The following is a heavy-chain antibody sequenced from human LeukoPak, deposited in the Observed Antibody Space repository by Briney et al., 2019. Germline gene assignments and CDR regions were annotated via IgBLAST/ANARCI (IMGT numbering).Heavy chain of an antibody. CDR1: GYTFTGHF. V-gene: IGHV1-2*02. Sequence: ASVKVSCKASGYTFTGHFMHWVRQAPGQGLEWMGGINPNSGGTNYAQKFQGRVTMTRDTSISTAYMELTRLKSDDAAVYYCARDERYDSSGYPFDYWGQGTLVTVSS. J-gene: IGHJ4*02. D-gene: IGHD3-22*01. CDR2: INPNSGGT. CDR3: ARDERYDSSGYPFDY.